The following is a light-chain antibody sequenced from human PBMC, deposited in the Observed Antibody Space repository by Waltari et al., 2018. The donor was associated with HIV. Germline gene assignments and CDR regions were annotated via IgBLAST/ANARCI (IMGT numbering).Light chain of an antibody. CDR2: KAS. Sequence: DIQMTQSPSTLSASVGDRITITCRASQSICCWLAWVQQKPGKAPKLLSYKASSLESGVPSRFSGSGSWTEFTLTISSLQPDDFATYYCQQYNSYSPETFGQGTKLEIK. J-gene: IGKJ2*01. CDR3: QQYNSYSPET. CDR1: QSICCW. V-gene: IGKV1-5*03.